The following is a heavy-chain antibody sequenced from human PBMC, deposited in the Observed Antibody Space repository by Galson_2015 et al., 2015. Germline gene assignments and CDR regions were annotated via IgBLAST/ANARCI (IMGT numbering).Heavy chain of an antibody. CDR3: ARAYCDIASCYGMDV. Sequence: SLRLSCAASGFTFSSYAIHWVRQAPGKGLEWVAVISYDGSNKYYADSLKGRFTISRDNSKNMLYLQMNSLRAEDTAVYYCARAYCDIASCYGMDVWGQGTPVTVSS. CDR1: GFTFSSYA. J-gene: IGHJ6*02. D-gene: IGHD2/OR15-2a*01. CDR2: ISYDGSNK. V-gene: IGHV3-30-3*01.